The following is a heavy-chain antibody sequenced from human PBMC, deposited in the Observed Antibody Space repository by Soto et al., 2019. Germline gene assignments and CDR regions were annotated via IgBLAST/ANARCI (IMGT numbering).Heavy chain of an antibody. CDR3: GASVAGQEPSFYYYYGMDV. Sequence: GASVKVTCKASGGSFSSYAISWVRQAPGQGIEWMGGIIPIFGTANYAQKFQGRVTITADESTSTAYKELSSLRSEDTAVYYCGASVAGQEPSFYYYYGMDVWGKGTTVTVSS. CDR2: IIPIFGTA. V-gene: IGHV1-69*13. J-gene: IGHJ6*04. CDR1: GGSFSSYA. D-gene: IGHD6-19*01.